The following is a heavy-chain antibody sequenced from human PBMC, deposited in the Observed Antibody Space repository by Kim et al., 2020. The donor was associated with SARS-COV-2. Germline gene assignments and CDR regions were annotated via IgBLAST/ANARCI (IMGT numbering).Heavy chain of an antibody. V-gene: IGHV3-21*01. Sequence: GGSLRLSCAASGFTFSSYSMNWVRQAPGKGLEWVSSISSSSSYIYYADSVKGRFTISRDNAKNSLYLQMNSLRAEDTAVYYCARAPRAAGFVHLFDYWGQGTLVTVSS. CDR1: GFTFSSYS. CDR3: ARAPRAAGFVHLFDY. D-gene: IGHD6-13*01. CDR2: ISSSSSYI. J-gene: IGHJ4*02.